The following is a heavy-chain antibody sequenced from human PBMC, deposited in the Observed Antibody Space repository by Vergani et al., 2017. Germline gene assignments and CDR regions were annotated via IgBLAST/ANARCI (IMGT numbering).Heavy chain of an antibody. V-gene: IGHV3-30-3*01. CDR3: AKGRSDYDGFWSGYYGYYYGMDV. CDR1: GFTFSSYA. J-gene: IGHJ6*02. D-gene: IGHD3-3*01. CDR2: ISYDGSNK. Sequence: QVQLVESGGGVVQPGRSLRLSCAASGFTFSSYAMHWVRQAPGXGLEWVAVISYDGSNKYYADSVKGRFTISRDNSKNTLYLQMNSLRAEDTAVYYCAKGRSDYDGFWSGYYGYYYGMDVWGQGTTVTVSS.